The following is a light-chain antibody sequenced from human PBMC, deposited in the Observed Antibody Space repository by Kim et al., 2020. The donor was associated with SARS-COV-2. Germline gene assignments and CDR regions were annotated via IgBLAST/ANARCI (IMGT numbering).Light chain of an antibody. CDR1: QGISSY. CDR2: AAS. Sequence: GDRVTTTGRGSQGISSYLAWYKQKRGKAPELLIYAASTLKSGVPSRFSARGFGKESTPIISSLQPEDFATYYCQQLNSDYTFGGGTKVDIK. CDR3: QQLNSDYT. J-gene: IGKJ4*01. V-gene: IGKV1-9*01.